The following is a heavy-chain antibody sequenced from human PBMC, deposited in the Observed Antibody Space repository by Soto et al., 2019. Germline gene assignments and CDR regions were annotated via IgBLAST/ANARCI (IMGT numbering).Heavy chain of an antibody. D-gene: IGHD1-7*01. CDR2: VNTYTGGA. Sequence: QVQLVQSGGEVKKSGAAVKVSCKASGYTFSSYGISWVRQAPGQGLEWMGWVNTYTGGANYAQKFQGRFSMTRDTTTSTVYMELRSLTSDDTAVYFCARGNYQTPFDYWGQGTLVTVSS. J-gene: IGHJ4*02. CDR3: ARGNYQTPFDY. V-gene: IGHV1-18*01. CDR1: GYTFSSYG.